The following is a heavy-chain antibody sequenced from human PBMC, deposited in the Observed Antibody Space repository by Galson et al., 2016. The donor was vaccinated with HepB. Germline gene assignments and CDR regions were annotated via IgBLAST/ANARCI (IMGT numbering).Heavy chain of an antibody. J-gene: IGHJ4*02. V-gene: IGHV4-30-4*01. CDR3: ARTYYNFLTGYYRYYLDF. Sequence: TLSLTCTVSGGSIRGGNYYWSWIRQPPGKGLEWIGFIHDSGSTYYNPTLNSRLTISVDRAKNQFSLKLSSVTVADTAVYHCARTYYNFLTGYYRYYLDFWGQGTLVTVSS. CDR2: IHDSGST. D-gene: IGHD3-9*01. CDR1: GGSIRGGNYY.